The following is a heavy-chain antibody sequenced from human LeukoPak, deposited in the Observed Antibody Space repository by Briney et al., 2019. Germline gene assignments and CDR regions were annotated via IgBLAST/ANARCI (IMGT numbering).Heavy chain of an antibody. CDR3: ARVATDSNGWYQFDY. CDR2: IKSGDSA. D-gene: IGHD6-19*01. Sequence: GGSLRLSCAASGFTVSSNYMGWVRQAPRKGLEWVSFIKSGDSANFADSVKGRFTISRDNSKNTLYLQMNSLRAEDTAVYYCARVATDSNGWYQFDYWGQGTLVTVSS. V-gene: IGHV3-66*01. J-gene: IGHJ4*02. CDR1: GFTVSSNY.